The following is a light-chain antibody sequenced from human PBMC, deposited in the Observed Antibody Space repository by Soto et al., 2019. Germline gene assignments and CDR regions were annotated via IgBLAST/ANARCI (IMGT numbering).Light chain of an antibody. CDR1: RSNVGSNS. V-gene: IGLV1-47*01. CDR2: RNN. CDR3: AAWDDSLSGVA. Sequence: QSVLTQPPSASGTPGQRVTISCSGSRSNVGSNSVYWYQQLPGTAPKLLIYRNNQRPSGVPDRFSGSKSDTSASLAISGLRSEDEADYYCAAWDDSLSGVAFGGGTKLTVL. J-gene: IGLJ2*01.